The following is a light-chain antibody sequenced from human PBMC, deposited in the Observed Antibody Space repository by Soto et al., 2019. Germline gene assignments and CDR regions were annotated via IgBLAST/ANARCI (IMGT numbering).Light chain of an antibody. CDR1: QDMSKY. V-gene: IGKV1-27*01. CDR3: QEYSSVPLR. J-gene: IGKJ1*01. Sequence: DIPMTQSPSSLSASVGDSVTITCRASQDMSKYLVWYQQKSGKVPQVLIYAASTLQPGVPSRFSGSGSGTDFTLTISSLQPEDIATYYWQEYSSVPLRFGQGTKVEIK. CDR2: AAS.